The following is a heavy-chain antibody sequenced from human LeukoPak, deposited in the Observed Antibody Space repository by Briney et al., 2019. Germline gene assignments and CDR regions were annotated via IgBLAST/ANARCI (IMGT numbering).Heavy chain of an antibody. CDR2: IKSKTDGGTT. Sequence: GGSLRLSCVASGFTFSNAWMSWVRQAPGKGLEWVGRIKSKTDGGTTDYAAPVKGRFTISRDDSKNTLYLQMNSLKTEDTAVYYCTTVFRIVGATFHYWGQGTLVTVSS. CDR1: GFTFSNAW. V-gene: IGHV3-15*01. CDR3: TTVFRIVGATFHY. D-gene: IGHD1-26*01. J-gene: IGHJ4*02.